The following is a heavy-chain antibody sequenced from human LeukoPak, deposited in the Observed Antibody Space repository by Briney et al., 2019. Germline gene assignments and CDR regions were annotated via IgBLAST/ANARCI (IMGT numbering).Heavy chain of an antibody. CDR1: GFTFSSYA. CDR2: ISGSGGST. Sequence: GGSLRLSCAASGFTFSSYAMSWVRQAPGKGLEWVSAISGSGGSTYYADSVKGRFTISRDNSKNTLYLQMNSLRAKDTAVYYCAKMGEYSSTLFDYWGQGTLVTVSS. CDR3: AKMGEYSSTLFDY. D-gene: IGHD6-6*01. V-gene: IGHV3-23*01. J-gene: IGHJ4*02.